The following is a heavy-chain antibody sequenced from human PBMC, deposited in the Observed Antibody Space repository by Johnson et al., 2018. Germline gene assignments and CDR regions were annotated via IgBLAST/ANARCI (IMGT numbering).Heavy chain of an antibody. Sequence: VQLVESGGGLVKPGRSLRLSCAASGFTFDDYAMHWVRQAPGKGLEWVSGISWNSGSIGYADSVKGRFTISRDNAKNSLYLQMNSLRAEDTAVYYCARDRGWEGDAFDIWGQGTMVTVSS. CDR3: ARDRGWEGDAFDI. J-gene: IGHJ3*02. CDR2: ISWNSGSI. D-gene: IGHD1-26*01. V-gene: IGHV3-9*01. CDR1: GFTFDDYA.